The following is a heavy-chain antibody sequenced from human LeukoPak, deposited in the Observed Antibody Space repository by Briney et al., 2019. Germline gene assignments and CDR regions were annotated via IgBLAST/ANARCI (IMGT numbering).Heavy chain of an antibody. Sequence: KSSETLSLTCTVSDGSISSYYWSWIRQPPGKGLEWIGYIYNSGSTNYSPSLKSRVTMSVDTSKNQFSLKLSSVTAADTAVYYCARGRPYYYDSSGYYSIGRHFDYWGQGTLVTVSS. V-gene: IGHV4-59*12. CDR1: DGSISSYY. D-gene: IGHD3-22*01. CDR2: IYNSGST. J-gene: IGHJ4*02. CDR3: ARGRPYYYDSSGYYSIGRHFDY.